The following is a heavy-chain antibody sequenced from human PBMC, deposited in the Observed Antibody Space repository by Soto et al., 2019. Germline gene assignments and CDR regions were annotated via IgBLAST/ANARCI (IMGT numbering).Heavy chain of an antibody. CDR1: GGSISSYY. V-gene: IGHV4-59*01. CDR3: ASSALYYYDSSGYPPAFDI. CDR2: IYYSGST. Sequence: QVQLQESGPGLVKPSETLSLTCTVSGGSISSYYWSWIRQPPGKGREWMGYIYYSGSTNYNPSLKSRVTISVDTSKSQFSLKLSSVTAADTAVYYCASSALYYYDSSGYPPAFDIWGQGTMVTVSS. J-gene: IGHJ3*02. D-gene: IGHD3-22*01.